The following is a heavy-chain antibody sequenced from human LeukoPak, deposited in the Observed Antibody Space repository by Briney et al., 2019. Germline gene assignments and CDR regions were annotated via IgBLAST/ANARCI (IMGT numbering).Heavy chain of an antibody. J-gene: IGHJ6*02. Sequence: GGSLRLSCAASGFTFSSYAMHWVRQAPGKGLEWVAVIWYDGSNKYYADSVKGRFTISRDNSKNTLYLQMNSLRAEDTAVYYCARDLYSSSWPLYYYGMDVWGQGTTVTVSS. CDR1: GFTFSSYA. CDR3: ARDLYSSSWPLYYYGMDV. V-gene: IGHV3-33*08. CDR2: IWYDGSNK. D-gene: IGHD6-13*01.